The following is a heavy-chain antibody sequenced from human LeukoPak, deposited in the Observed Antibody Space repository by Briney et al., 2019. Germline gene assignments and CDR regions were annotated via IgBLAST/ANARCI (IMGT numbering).Heavy chain of an antibody. CDR2: VDPEDDKN. V-gene: IGHV1-24*01. CDR3: ATDHQWQLLGY. CDR1: GNTLSELS. Sequence: ASVKVSCKVSGNTLSELSMHWVRQAPGKGLEWMGGVDPEDDKNIYAQKFQGRVTMTEETSTDTAYMELSNLRSEDTAVYYCATDHQWQLLGYWGQGTLVTVSS. J-gene: IGHJ4*02. D-gene: IGHD1-26*01.